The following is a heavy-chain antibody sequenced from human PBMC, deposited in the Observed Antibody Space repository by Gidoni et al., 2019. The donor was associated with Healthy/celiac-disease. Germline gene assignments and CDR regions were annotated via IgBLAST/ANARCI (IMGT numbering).Heavy chain of an antibody. CDR2: ISGICGST. J-gene: IGHJ2*01. CDR3: AKGTYLWYFDL. Sequence: EVQLLESGGGLVQPGGSLRLSCAASGFTFSSYAMSWVRPAPGKGLEWFSAISGICGSTYYADSVKVRFTISRDNSKNTLYLQMNSLRAEDTAVYYCAKGTYLWYFDLWGRGTLVTVSS. CDR1: GFTFSSYA. V-gene: IGHV3-23*01.